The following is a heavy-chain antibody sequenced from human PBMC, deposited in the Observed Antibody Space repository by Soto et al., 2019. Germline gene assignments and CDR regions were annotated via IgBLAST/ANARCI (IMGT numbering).Heavy chain of an antibody. V-gene: IGHV5-51*01. J-gene: IGHJ4*02. CDR2: IYLGDSNT. D-gene: IGHD2-2*02. Sequence: GESLKISCKGSGYRFTSYWIGWVRQMPGKGLEWMGIIYLGDSNTRYSPSFQGQVTISADKSISTAYLQWSSLKASDTAIYYCARKASCSSTSCYTVDSWGQGTLVTVSS. CDR3: ARKASCSSTSCYTVDS. CDR1: GYRFTSYW.